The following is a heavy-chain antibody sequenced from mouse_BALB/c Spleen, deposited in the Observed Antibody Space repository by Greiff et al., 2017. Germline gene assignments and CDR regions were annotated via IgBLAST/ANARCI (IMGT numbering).Heavy chain of an antibody. CDR2: IYPSDSYT. J-gene: IGHJ3*01. V-gene: IGHV1-69*02. D-gene: IGHD2-2*01. CDR3: TRKYGYDGAWFAY. CDR1: GYTFTSYW. Sequence: QVQLQQSGAELVKPGASVKLSCKASGYTFTSYWINWVKQRPGQGLEWIGNIYPSDSYTNYNQKFKDKATLTVDKSSSTAYMQLSSPTSEDSAVYYCTRKYGYDGAWFAYWGQGTLVTVSA.